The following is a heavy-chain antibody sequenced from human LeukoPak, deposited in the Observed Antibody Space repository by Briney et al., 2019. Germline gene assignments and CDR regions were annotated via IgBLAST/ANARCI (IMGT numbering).Heavy chain of an antibody. J-gene: IGHJ4*02. CDR3: ARAQTRGRFDY. V-gene: IGHV3-53*01. CDR2: IYSGGGT. D-gene: IGHD3-10*01. CDR1: GFIVSSNH. Sequence: GSLRLSCAASGFIVSSNHMSWVRQAPGKGLEWVSVIYSGGGTYYADSVKGRFTISRDNSKNTLYLQMNSLRAEDTAVYYCARAQTRGRFDYWGQGTLVTVSS.